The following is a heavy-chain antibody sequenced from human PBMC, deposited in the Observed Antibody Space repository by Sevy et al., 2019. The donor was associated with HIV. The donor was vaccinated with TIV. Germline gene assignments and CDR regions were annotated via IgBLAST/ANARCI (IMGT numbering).Heavy chain of an antibody. CDR3: ARTGYSSGWYTNWFDP. CDR1: GGSISSSSYY. Sequence: SETLSLTCTVSGGSISSSSYYWGWIRQPPGKGLEWIGSIYYSGSTYYNPSLKSRVTISEDTSKNQFSLKLSSVTAADTAVYYCARTGYSSGWYTNWFDPWGQGTLVTVSS. CDR2: IYYSGST. D-gene: IGHD6-19*01. V-gene: IGHV4-39*01. J-gene: IGHJ5*02.